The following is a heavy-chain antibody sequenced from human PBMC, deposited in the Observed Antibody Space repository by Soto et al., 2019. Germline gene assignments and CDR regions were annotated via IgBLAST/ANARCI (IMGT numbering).Heavy chain of an antibody. CDR1: GGTFSSYA. J-gene: IGHJ4*02. Sequence: ASVKVSCKASGGTFSSYAISWVRQAPGQGLEWMGRIIPILGIANYAQKFQGRVTITADKSTSTAYMERSSLRSEDTAVYYCARDRSPKLERPSSLDYWGQGTLVTVSS. V-gene: IGHV1-69*04. CDR3: ARDRSPKLERPSSLDY. CDR2: IIPILGIA. D-gene: IGHD1-1*01.